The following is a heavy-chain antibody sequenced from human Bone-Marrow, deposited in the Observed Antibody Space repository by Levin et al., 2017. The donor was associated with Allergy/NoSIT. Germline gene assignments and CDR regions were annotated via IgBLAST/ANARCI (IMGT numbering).Heavy chain of an antibody. CDR3: ARRLPSRSALWGAFDV. D-gene: IGHD6-6*01. CDR1: GASVSSSSYY. V-gene: IGHV4-61*03. Sequence: SQTLSLTCTVSGASVSSSSYYWSWIRQPPGKGLEWIGYVYYTGSTNYNPSLKSRVTISEDTSKNHFALKLSSVTAADTAIYDCARRLPSRSALWGAFDVWGQGATVTVSS. CDR2: VYYTGST. J-gene: IGHJ3*01.